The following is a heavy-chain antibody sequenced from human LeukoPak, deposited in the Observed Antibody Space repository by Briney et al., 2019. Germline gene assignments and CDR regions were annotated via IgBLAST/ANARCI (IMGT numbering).Heavy chain of an antibody. CDR1: GYTFTSYG. V-gene: IGHV1-69*13. CDR3: ARDIGYHAGNY. D-gene: IGHD3-10*01. CDR2: IIPIFGTA. J-gene: IGHJ4*02. Sequence: SVKVSCKASGYTFTSYGISWVRQAPGQGLEWMGGIIPIFGTANYAQKFQGRVTITADESTSTAYMELSSLRSEDTAVYYCARDIGYHAGNYWGQGTLVTVSS.